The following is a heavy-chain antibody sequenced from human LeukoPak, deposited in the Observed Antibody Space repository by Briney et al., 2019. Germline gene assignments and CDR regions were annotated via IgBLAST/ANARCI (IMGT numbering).Heavy chain of an antibody. CDR1: AFSLNAYN. J-gene: IGHJ4*02. CDR3: VRDRGTYRPIDY. Sequence: SGGSLRLSCAASAFSLNAYNMNWVRQAPGKGLEWVSSISYTGTYIYYADSVKGRFTISRDNAQNSLYLQMNSLRAEDTAIYYCVRDRGTYRPIDYWGQGTLVTVS. CDR2: ISYTGTYI. D-gene: IGHD1-26*01. V-gene: IGHV3-21*04.